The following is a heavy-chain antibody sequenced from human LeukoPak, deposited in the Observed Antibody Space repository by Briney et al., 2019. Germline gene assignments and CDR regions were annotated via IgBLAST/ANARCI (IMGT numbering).Heavy chain of an antibody. J-gene: IGHJ4*02. Sequence: GGSLRLSCAASGFTFSSYAMHWVRQAPGKGLEWVAVISYVGSNKYYADSVKGRFTISRDNSKNTLYLQMNSLRAEDTAVYYCSRDGMDTAMVSVDYWGQGTLVTVSS. V-gene: IGHV3-30-3*01. CDR2: ISYVGSNK. CDR1: GFTFSSYA. D-gene: IGHD5-18*01. CDR3: SRDGMDTAMVSVDY.